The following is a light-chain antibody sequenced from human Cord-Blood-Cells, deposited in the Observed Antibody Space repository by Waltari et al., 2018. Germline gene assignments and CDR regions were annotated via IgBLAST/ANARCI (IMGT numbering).Light chain of an antibody. Sequence: SALTQPASVSGSPGQSITISCTGTSSDVGGYNYVSWYQQHPGKAPKLMIYEVSNRPSGVSNRFSGSKSGNTASLTISGLQAEDEAEYYCSSYTSSSTLVVFGGGTKLTVL. CDR1: SSDVGGYNY. CDR3: SSYTSSSTLVV. V-gene: IGLV2-14*01. CDR2: EVS. J-gene: IGLJ2*01.